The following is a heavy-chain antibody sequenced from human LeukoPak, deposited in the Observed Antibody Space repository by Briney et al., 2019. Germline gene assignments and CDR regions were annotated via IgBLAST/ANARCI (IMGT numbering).Heavy chain of an antibody. Sequence: PGGSLRLSCAASGFTFSSYAMSWVRQAPGKGLEWVSSISSSSSYIYYADSVKGRFTISRDNAKNSLYLQMNSLRAEDTAVYYCARGQSGSYSYDAFDIWGQGTMVTVSS. CDR1: GFTFSSYA. CDR2: ISSSSSYI. D-gene: IGHD1-26*01. J-gene: IGHJ3*02. CDR3: ARGQSGSYSYDAFDI. V-gene: IGHV3-21*01.